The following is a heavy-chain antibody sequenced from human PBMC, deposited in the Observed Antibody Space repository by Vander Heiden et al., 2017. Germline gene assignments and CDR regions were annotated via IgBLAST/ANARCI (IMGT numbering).Heavy chain of an antibody. J-gene: IGHJ5*02. CDR1: GFTFDDYA. Sequence: EVQLVESGGGLVQPGRSLRLSCAASGFTFDDYAMHWARQAPGKGLEWVSGISWNSGSIGYADSVKGRFTISRDNAKNSLYLQMNSLRAEDTALYYCAKVNTTCSGGSCYSIGFDPWGQGTLVTVSS. CDR2: ISWNSGSI. V-gene: IGHV3-9*01. CDR3: AKVNTTCSGGSCYSIGFDP. D-gene: IGHD2-15*01.